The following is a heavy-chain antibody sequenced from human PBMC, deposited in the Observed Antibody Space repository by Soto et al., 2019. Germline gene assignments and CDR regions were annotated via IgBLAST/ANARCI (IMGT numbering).Heavy chain of an antibody. Sequence: EVQLVESGGGLVQPGGSLRLSCAASGFTFSSYAMNWVRRAPGKGLEWISYISSTSSTIYYADSVKGRFTISRDNAKTSLYLQMNSLRAEDTAVYHCARDENYLSKHDYWGQGTPVTVSS. CDR1: GFTFSSYA. D-gene: IGHD1-7*01. CDR3: ARDENYLSKHDY. J-gene: IGHJ4*02. CDR2: ISSTSSTI. V-gene: IGHV3-48*01.